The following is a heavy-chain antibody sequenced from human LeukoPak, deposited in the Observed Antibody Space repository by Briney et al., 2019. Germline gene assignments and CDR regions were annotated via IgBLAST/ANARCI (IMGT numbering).Heavy chain of an antibody. CDR2: IRYDGSNK. V-gene: IGHV3-30*02. D-gene: IGHD3-10*01. CDR1: GFTFSSYG. CDR3: AKVTGFGEFNFDY. Sequence: GGSLRLSCAASGFTFSSYGMHWVRQAPGKGLEWVAFIRYDGSNKYYADSVKGRFTISRDNSKNTLYLQMNSLRAEDTAVYYCAKVTGFGEFNFDYWGQGTLVTVSS. J-gene: IGHJ4*02.